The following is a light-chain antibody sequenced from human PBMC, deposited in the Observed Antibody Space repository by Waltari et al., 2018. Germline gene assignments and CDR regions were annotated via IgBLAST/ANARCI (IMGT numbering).Light chain of an antibody. V-gene: IGKV1-9*01. CDR1: QDIGTY. J-gene: IGKJ3*01. CDR2: GAS. Sequence: IQLTQSPSFLSASVGDRVTITCRASQDIGTYLAWYQHQSGKAPKLLIYGASTLQSGVPSMFGGSGSGTEFTLTINSLQPEDFATYYCQQLKSYLFNFGPGTKVEI. CDR3: QQLKSYLFN.